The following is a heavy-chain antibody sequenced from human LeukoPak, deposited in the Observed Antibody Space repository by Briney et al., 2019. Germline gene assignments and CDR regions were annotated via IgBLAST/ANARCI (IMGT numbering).Heavy chain of an antibody. J-gene: IGHJ6*02. Sequence: PSETLSLTCTVSGGSISSYYWSWIRQPPGKGLEWIGYIYYSGSTNYNPSLKSRVTISVDTSKNQFSLKVNSVTAADTALYYCARRPCCSGRGVDVWGQGTTVTVSS. D-gene: IGHD3-10*02. V-gene: IGHV4-59*08. CDR2: IYYSGST. CDR1: GGSISSYY. CDR3: ARRPCCSGRGVDV.